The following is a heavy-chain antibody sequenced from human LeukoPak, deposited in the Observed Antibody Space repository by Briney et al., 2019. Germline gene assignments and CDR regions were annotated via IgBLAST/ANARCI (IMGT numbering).Heavy chain of an antibody. V-gene: IGHV4-34*01. CDR3: ARGRGWLRLGSNNWFDP. CDR1: GGSFGGYY. CDR2: INHSGST. Sequence: SETLSLTCAVYGGSFGGYYWSWIRQPPGKGLEWIGEINHSGSTNYNPSLKSRVTISVDTSKNQFSLKLSSVTAADTAVYYCARGRGWLRLGSNNWFDPWGQGTLVTASS. D-gene: IGHD5-12*01. J-gene: IGHJ5*02.